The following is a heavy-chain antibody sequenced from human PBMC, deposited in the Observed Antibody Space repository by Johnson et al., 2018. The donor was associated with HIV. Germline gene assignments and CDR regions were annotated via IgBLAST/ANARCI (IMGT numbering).Heavy chain of an antibody. V-gene: IGHV3-30-3*01. J-gene: IGHJ3*02. Sequence: QMQLVESGGGVVQPGGSLRLSCAASGFTFSSYAMHWVRQAPGKGLEWVAVISYDGSNKYYADSVKGRFTISRDNSKNTLYLQMNSLRAEDTALYYCARALVVITDGHAFDIWGQGTMVTVSS. CDR2: ISYDGSNK. CDR3: ARALVVITDGHAFDI. D-gene: IGHD3-22*01. CDR1: GFTFSSYA.